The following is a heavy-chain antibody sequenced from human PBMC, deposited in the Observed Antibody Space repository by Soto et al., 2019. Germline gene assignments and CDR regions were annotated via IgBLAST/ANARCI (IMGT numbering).Heavy chain of an antibody. CDR2: IWYDGSKK. V-gene: IGHV3-33*01. J-gene: IGHJ4*02. CDR1: GFTFSSYG. D-gene: IGHD6-25*01. CDR3: ARDLGSTNYYFDY. Sequence: QVQLVESGGGVVQPGRSLRVSCVTSGFTFSSYGMHWVRQAPGKGLEWVAVIWYDGSKKYYADFVKGRFTISRDDSKNTLYLQMNSLRAEDTAVYYCARDLGSTNYYFDYWGLGTLVIVS.